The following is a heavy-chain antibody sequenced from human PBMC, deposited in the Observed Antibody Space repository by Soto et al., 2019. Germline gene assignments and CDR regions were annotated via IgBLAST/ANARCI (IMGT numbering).Heavy chain of an antibody. V-gene: IGHV1-69*12. J-gene: IGHJ6*02. CDR3: ARGRYSGYDMPDTYYYYTYGMDV. CDR2: IVPIFGTA. CDR1: GGTFSSHG. Sequence: QVQLVQSGAEVKKPGSSVKVSCKASGGTFSSHGISWVRQAPGQGLEWMGGIVPIFGTADDAQRFRGRVTITADESTSTAYMALSRLRSEDTAVYYCARGRYSGYDMPDTYYYYTYGMDVWGQGTTVTVSS. D-gene: IGHD5-12*01.